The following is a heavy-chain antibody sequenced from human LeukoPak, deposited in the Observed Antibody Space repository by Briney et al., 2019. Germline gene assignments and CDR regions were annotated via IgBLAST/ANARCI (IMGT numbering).Heavy chain of an antibody. J-gene: IGHJ5*02. CDR3: AKDRLGYSSGWSNWFDP. Sequence: GGSLRLSCSASGFTFSSYGLHWVRQAPGKGLEGVAVISYDGSNKYYADSVKGRFTISRDNSKNTLYLQMNSLRAEDTAVYYCAKDRLGYSSGWSNWFDPWGQGTLVTVSS. D-gene: IGHD6-19*01. V-gene: IGHV3-30*18. CDR2: ISYDGSNK. CDR1: GFTFSSYG.